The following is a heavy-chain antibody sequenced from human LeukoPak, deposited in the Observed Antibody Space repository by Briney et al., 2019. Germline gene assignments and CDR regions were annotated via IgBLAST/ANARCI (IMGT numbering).Heavy chain of an antibody. CDR3: ARSKQQLVLGY. Sequence: GGSLRLSCAASGFIFSDYYMAWIRQAPGKGLECVSYISIGATTIYYADSVKGRFTISRDNAKNSLYLQMNSLRAEDTAVYYCARSKQQLVLGYWGQGTLVTVSS. CDR2: ISIGATTI. CDR1: GFIFSDYY. D-gene: IGHD6-13*01. V-gene: IGHV3-11*04. J-gene: IGHJ4*02.